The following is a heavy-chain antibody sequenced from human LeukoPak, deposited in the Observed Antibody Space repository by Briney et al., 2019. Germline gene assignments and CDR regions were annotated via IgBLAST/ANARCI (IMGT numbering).Heavy chain of an antibody. CDR3: ARGYPGIAAAGTSSDY. V-gene: IGHV1-69*04. J-gene: IGHJ4*02. Sequence: SVKVSCKASGGTFSSYAISWVRQAPGQGLEWMGRIIPILGIANYAQKFQGRVTMTRNTSISTAYMELSSLRSEDTAVYYCARGYPGIAAAGTSSDYWGQGTLVTVSS. D-gene: IGHD6-13*01. CDR2: IIPILGIA. CDR1: GGTFSSYA.